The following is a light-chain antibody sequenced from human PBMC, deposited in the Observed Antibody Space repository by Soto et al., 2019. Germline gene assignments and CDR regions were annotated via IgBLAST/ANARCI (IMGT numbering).Light chain of an antibody. CDR1: QSISSW. V-gene: IGKV1-5*01. J-gene: IGKJ3*01. Sequence: DIQMTQSPSTLSASVGDRVTITCRASQSISSWLAWYQQKPGKAPKRLIYDASSLDSGVPSRFSGSGSGTEFTLTFSSLQHDDFATYYCQQYNSYLFTFGPGTKVDIK. CDR2: DAS. CDR3: QQYNSYLFT.